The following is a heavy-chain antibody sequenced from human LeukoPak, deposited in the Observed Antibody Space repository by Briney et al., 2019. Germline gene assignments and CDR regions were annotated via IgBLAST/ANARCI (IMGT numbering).Heavy chain of an antibody. CDR1: GGSFSGYY. J-gene: IGHJ4*02. D-gene: IGHD4-17*01. V-gene: IGHV4-34*01. Sequence: PSETLSLTCAVYGGSFSGYYWSWIRQPPGKGLEWIGEINHSGSTNYNPSLKSRVTISVDTSKNQFSLKLSSVTAADTAVYYCARVDGDYGLDYWGQGTLVTVSS. CDR2: INHSGST. CDR3: ARVDGDYGLDY.